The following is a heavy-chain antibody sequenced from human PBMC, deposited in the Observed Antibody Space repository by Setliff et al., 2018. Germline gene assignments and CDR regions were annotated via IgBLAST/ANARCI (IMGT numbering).Heavy chain of an antibody. J-gene: IGHJ5*02. CDR3: ARGRRGNYDFWSGYSNWFDP. CDR1: GGSISSGSYY. D-gene: IGHD3-3*01. Sequence: PSETLSLTCTVSGGSISSGSYYWSWIRQPAGKGLEWIGHIYTSGSTNYNPSLKSRVTISVDTSKNQFSLKLSSVTAADTAVYYCARGRRGNYDFWSGYSNWFDPWGQGTLVTVSS. V-gene: IGHV4-61*09. CDR2: IYTSGST.